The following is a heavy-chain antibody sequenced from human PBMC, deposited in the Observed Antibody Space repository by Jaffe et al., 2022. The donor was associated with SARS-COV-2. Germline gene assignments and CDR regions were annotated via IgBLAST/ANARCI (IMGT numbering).Heavy chain of an antibody. CDR3: ARLTVAAGGTWWLGP. Sequence: EVQLVESGGGLVQPGGSLRLSCAASGFSFSSYWMSWVRQAPGKGLEWVANIKQDGSEKYYVDSVKGRFTISRDNAKNSLYLQMDSLRAEDTAVYYCARLTVAAGGTWWLGPWGQGTLVTVSS. CDR1: GFSFSSYW. D-gene: IGHD6-13*01. V-gene: IGHV3-7*03. J-gene: IGHJ5*02. CDR2: IKQDGSEK.